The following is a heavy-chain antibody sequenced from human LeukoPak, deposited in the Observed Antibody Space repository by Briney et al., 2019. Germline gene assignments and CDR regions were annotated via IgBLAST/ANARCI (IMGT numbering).Heavy chain of an antibody. V-gene: IGHV1-24*01. J-gene: IGHJ4*02. CDR3: ATDRYIGFGELLSY. CDR1: GYTLTELS. Sequence: ASVKVSCKVSGYTLTELSMHWVRQPPGKGLEWMGGFDPEDGETIYAQKFQGRVTMTEDTSTDTAYMELSSLRSEDTAVYYCATDRYIGFGELLSYWGQGTLVTVSS. D-gene: IGHD3-10*01. CDR2: FDPEDGET.